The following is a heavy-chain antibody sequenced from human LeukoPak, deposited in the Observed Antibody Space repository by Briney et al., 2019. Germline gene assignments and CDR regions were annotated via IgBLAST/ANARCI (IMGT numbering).Heavy chain of an antibody. CDR3: ARPRRSSIVGATTGFPAYDY. CDR2: ISAYNGNT. J-gene: IGHJ4*02. D-gene: IGHD1-26*01. Sequence: GASVEVSCKASGYTFTSYGISWVRQAPGQGLEWMGWISAYNGNTNYAQKLQGRVTMTTDTSISTAYMELSRLRSDDTAVYYCARPRRSSIVGATTGFPAYDYWGQGTLVTVSS. V-gene: IGHV1-18*01. CDR1: GYTFTSYG.